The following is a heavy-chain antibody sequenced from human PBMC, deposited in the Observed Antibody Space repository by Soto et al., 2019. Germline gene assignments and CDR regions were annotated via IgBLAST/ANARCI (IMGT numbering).Heavy chain of an antibody. J-gene: IGHJ4*02. CDR3: ARNNGDSLYRPFDY. V-gene: IGHV3-23*01. CDR2: ISDSGGST. D-gene: IGHD4-17*01. CDR1: GFTFSNYA. Sequence: GGSLRLSCAASGFTFSNYAMSWVRQAPGKGLEWVSAISDSGGSTYYAGSVRGRFTISRENSKNTLYLQMNSLRAEDTAVYYCARNNGDSLYRPFDYWGQGTLVTVSS.